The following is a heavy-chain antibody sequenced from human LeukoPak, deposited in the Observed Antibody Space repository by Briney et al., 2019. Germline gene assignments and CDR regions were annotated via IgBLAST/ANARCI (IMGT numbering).Heavy chain of an antibody. Sequence: GASVKVSCKASGYTFTGYYMHWVRQAPGQGLEWMGWINPNSGGTNYAQKFQGRVTMTRDTSISTAYMELSRLRSDDTAVYYCATDASWELLTTRFDYWGQGTLVTVSS. CDR2: INPNSGGT. D-gene: IGHD1-26*01. V-gene: IGHV1-2*02. CDR3: ATDASWELLTTRFDY. J-gene: IGHJ4*02. CDR1: GYTFTGYY.